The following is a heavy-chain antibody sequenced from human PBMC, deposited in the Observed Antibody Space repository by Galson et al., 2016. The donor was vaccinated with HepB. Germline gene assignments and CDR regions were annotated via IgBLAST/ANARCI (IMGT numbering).Heavy chain of an antibody. CDR3: AADRGRSPFDY. J-gene: IGHJ4*02. D-gene: IGHD3-16*01. CDR1: GFTVSSNH. CDR2: VYSDDNT. V-gene: IGHV3-53*01. Sequence: SLRLSCAASGFTVSSNHMSWVRQAPGKGLEWVSVVYSDDNTFYADSVKGRFTVSRDNSKNTLYLQRNSLKAEDTAVYYCAADRGRSPFDYWGQGTLVTVSS.